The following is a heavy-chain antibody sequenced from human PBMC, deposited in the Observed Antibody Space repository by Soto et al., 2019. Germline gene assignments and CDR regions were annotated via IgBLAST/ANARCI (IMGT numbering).Heavy chain of an antibody. CDR1: GFIFSSDW. J-gene: IGHJ4*02. CDR2: IKRDGSEK. CDR3: ARSRLED. V-gene: IGHV3-7*01. D-gene: IGHD3-16*01. Sequence: EVQLVESGGGLVQPGGSLRVSCAASGFIFSSDWMNWVRQAPGKGLEWVANIKRDGSEKYYVDSVKGRFTISRDNAKNSLYLQMNSLRAEDTAVYYCARSRLEDWGQGTLVTVSS.